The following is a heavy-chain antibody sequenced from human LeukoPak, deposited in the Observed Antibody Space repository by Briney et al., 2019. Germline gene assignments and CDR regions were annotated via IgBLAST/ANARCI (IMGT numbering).Heavy chain of an antibody. V-gene: IGHV3-23*01. CDR2: IDESGDKT. D-gene: IGHD1-26*01. CDR3: AKQWVDC. Sequence: PGGSLRLSCAASGFTFNNYAMNWVRQAPGKGLEWVSSIDESGDKTHYADSVKARFTISRDNSQNTLCLQMNSLRAEETALYCCAKQWVDCWGQGALVTVSS. CDR1: GFTFNNYA. J-gene: IGHJ4*02.